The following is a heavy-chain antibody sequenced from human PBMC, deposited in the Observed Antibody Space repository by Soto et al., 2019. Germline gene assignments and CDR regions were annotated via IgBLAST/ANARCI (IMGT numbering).Heavy chain of an antibody. V-gene: IGHV3-21*01. J-gene: IGHJ6*02. Sequence: GGSLRLSCVGSGFTFSTYSINWVRQAPGKGLEWVSSISSRSDIYYADSVKGRFTTSRDNAKNSVSLQMNSLRAEDTAVYYCAREYTAWPLAYGLDVWGQGTTVTVSS. CDR3: AREYTAWPLAYGLDV. D-gene: IGHD2-2*02. CDR1: GFTFSTYS. CDR2: ISSRSDI.